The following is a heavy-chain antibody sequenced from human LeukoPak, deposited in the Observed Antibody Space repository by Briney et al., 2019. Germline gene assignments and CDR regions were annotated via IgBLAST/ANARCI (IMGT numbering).Heavy chain of an antibody. J-gene: IGHJ5*02. CDR3: ARGKRDLDILNL. CDR1: GGSISSGSYY. Sequence: SQTLSLTCTVSGGSISSGSYYWSWIRQPAGKGLEWIGRIYTSGSTNYNPSLKSRVTIPVDTSKNQFSLKLSSVTAADTAVYYCARGKRDLDILNLWGQGTLVTVSS. CDR2: IYTSGST. V-gene: IGHV4-61*02. D-gene: IGHD3-9*01.